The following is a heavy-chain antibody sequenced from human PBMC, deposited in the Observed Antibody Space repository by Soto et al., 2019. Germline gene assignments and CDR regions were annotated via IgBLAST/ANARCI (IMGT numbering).Heavy chain of an antibody. Sequence: SETRSLTCTVSGGSISSSTNYWGWIRQPPGKGLEWIGSIYYSGSTYYNPSLKSRVTISVDKSKNQFSLRLKSVTAADTAVYYCADYSGTYNDAFDNWGQGTMVT. CDR3: ADYSGTYNDAFDN. J-gene: IGHJ3*02. CDR1: GGSISSSTNY. V-gene: IGHV4-39*01. D-gene: IGHD1-26*01. CDR2: IYYSGST.